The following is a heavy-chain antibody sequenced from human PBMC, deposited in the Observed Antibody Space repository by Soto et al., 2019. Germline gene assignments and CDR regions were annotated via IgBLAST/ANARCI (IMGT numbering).Heavy chain of an antibody. D-gene: IGHD3-22*01. V-gene: IGHV3-74*01. CDR3: VRDSYYDSVYYGMDV. J-gene: IGHJ6*02. CDR1: GFTFSSYW. CDR2: INIDGSST. Sequence: EGSLRLSCAASGFTFSSYWMHWVRQAPGKGLVWVSRINIDGSSTSYADSVKGRFTFSRDNARNTLYLQMNSLRAEDTAVYYCVRDSYYDSVYYGMDVWGQGTTVTVSS.